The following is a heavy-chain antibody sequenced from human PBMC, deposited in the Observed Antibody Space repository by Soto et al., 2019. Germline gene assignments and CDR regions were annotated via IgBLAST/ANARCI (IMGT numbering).Heavy chain of an antibody. CDR1: VDSITTYY. D-gene: IGHD6-13*01. CDR3: ARYSNNWFQTEGMDV. Sequence: PSETLSLTCTVSVDSITTYYWSCIRQPAGKGLEWIGRIDASGNTNYNPSLNSRVTMSIDTSKKQFSLKLTSVTAADTAIYYCARYSNNWFQTEGMDVWGQGTTVTVSS. J-gene: IGHJ6*02. V-gene: IGHV4-4*07. CDR2: IDASGNT.